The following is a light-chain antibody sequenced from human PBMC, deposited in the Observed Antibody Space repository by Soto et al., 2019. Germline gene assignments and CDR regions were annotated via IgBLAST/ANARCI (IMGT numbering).Light chain of an antibody. Sequence: LTQPASVSGSPGQSVTISCTGTSSDIGGYDYVSWYQQHPGTAPKLILYEVNNRPSGVSNRFSGSKSGNTASLIISGLQTEDEADYYCSADTTTSTLIFGTGTKVTVL. V-gene: IGLV2-14*01. CDR2: EVN. CDR1: SSDIGGYDY. CDR3: SADTTTSTLI. J-gene: IGLJ1*01.